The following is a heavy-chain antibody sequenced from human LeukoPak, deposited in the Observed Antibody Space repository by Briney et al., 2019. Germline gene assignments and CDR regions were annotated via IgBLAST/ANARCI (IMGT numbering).Heavy chain of an antibody. CDR3: AMKAVPRPWLPDAFDF. CDR2: ISGSASST. CDR1: GFTLSNYA. J-gene: IGHJ3*01. V-gene: IGHV3-23*01. Sequence: PGGSLRLSCAASGFTLSNYAMSWVRQAPGKGLEWVSAISGSASSTYHADSVKCRFTISRDNSKNTLYLQMNSLRADDTAVYYCAMKAVPRPWLPDAFDFWGQGTVVSVSS. D-gene: IGHD5-12*01.